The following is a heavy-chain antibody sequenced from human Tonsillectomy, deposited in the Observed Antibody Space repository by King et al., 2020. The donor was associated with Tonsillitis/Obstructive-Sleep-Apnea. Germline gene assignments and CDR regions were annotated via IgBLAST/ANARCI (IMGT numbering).Heavy chain of an antibody. Sequence: QLVQSGAEVKKPGESLKISGKGSGYSFTSYWIGWVRQMPGKGLEWMGIIDPGDSDTRYSPDFQGQVTISADKSISTAYLQWSSLKASDTAMYYCARADMNYYGWESRVDPWGQGTLVTVSS. J-gene: IGHJ5*02. D-gene: IGHD3-10*01. CDR2: IDPGDSDT. CDR3: ARADMNYYGWESRVDP. V-gene: IGHV5-51*01. CDR1: GYSFTSYW.